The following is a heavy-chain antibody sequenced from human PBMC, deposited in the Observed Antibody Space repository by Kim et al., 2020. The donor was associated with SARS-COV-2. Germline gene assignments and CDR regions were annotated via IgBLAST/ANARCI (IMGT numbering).Heavy chain of an antibody. CDR1: GFTFSSYE. J-gene: IGHJ6*02. CDR3: ARDTPYSSGWHRGKPDYYYGMDV. CDR2: ISSSGSTI. V-gene: IGHV3-48*03. Sequence: GGSLRLSCAASGFTFSSYEMNWVRQAPGKGLEWVSYISSSGSTIYYADSVKGRFTISRDNAKNSLYLQMNSLRAEDTAVYYCARDTPYSSGWHRGKPDYYYGMDVWGQGTTVTVSS. D-gene: IGHD6-19*01.